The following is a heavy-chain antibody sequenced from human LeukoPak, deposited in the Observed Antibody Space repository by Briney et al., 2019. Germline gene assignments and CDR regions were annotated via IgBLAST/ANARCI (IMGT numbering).Heavy chain of an antibody. V-gene: IGHV4-38-2*02. CDR2: IYHSGST. D-gene: IGHD5-24*01. CDR3: ARRPGWLQFFEDAFDI. CDR1: GYSISSGYY. Sequence: SETLSLTCTVSGYSISSGYYWGWIRQPPGKGLEWIGSIYHSGSTYYNPSLKSRVTISVDTSKNQFSLKLSSVTAADTAVYYCARRPGWLQFFEDAFDIWGQGTMVTVSS. J-gene: IGHJ3*02.